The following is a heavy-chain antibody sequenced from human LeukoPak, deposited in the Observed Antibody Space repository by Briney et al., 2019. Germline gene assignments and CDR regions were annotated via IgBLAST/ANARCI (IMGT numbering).Heavy chain of an antibody. CDR2: ITSSSSYI. V-gene: IGHV3-21*01. CDR3: ARGPGTAWTPYYFDY. Sequence: GGSLRLSCAASGFTFSSYSMSSVRHAPGKGLEWVSSITSSSSYIYYADSVKGRFTISRDNAKNSLYLQMNSLGAEDTAVYYCARGPGTAWTPYYFDYRGQGTLVTVSS. D-gene: IGHD3-10*01. J-gene: IGHJ4*02. CDR1: GFTFSSYS.